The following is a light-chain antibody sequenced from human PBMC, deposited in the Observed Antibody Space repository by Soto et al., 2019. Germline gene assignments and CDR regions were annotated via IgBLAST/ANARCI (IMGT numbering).Light chain of an antibody. CDR3: GTWDSNLNNGVV. J-gene: IGLJ2*01. Sequence: QSVLTQPPSVSAAPGERVIIFCSGSSSTIGANYVSWYQQFPGTAPILLIYDNHHRPSGIPDRFSGSKSGTSATLVITGLQPGDEADYYCGTWDSNLNNGVVFGGGTKLTVL. CDR2: DNH. V-gene: IGLV1-51*01. CDR1: SSTIGANY.